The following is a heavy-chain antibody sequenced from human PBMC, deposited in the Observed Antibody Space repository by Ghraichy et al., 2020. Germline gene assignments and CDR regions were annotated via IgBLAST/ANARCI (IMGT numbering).Heavy chain of an antibody. V-gene: IGHV1-18*01. CDR2: ISVDNGHT. J-gene: IGHJ3*02. CDR3: ARDLPYYDFWSGYASAFDI. CDR1: GQRSSNYG. D-gene: IGHD3-3*01. Sequence: ASVKVSCQASGQRSSNYGVSWVRQAPGQGLEWLGWISVDNGHTKYSQRFQDRVTVTMETSTSTIYMEMRSLRIDDTAVYFCARDLPYYDFWSGYASAFDIWGQGTLVTVS.